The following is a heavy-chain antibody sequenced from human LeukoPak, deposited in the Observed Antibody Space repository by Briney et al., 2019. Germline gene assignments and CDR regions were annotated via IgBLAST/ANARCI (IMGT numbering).Heavy chain of an antibody. V-gene: IGHV4-39*01. D-gene: IGHD5-12*01. J-gene: IGHJ4*02. CDR2: IYYSGST. CDR3: ARRVDIVATIGEYYFDY. CDR1: GGSISSSSYY. Sequence: SETLSLTCTVSGGSISSSSYYWGWIRQPPGKGLEWIGSIYYSGSTYYNPSLKSRVTISVDTSKSQFSLKLSSVTAADTAVYYCARRVDIVATIGEYYFDYWGQGTLVTVSS.